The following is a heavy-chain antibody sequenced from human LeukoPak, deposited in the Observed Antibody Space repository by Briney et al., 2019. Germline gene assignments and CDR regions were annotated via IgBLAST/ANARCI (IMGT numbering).Heavy chain of an antibody. D-gene: IGHD1-1*01. CDR1: GGSISSYY. J-gene: IGHJ4*02. V-gene: IGHV4-59*01. Sequence: PSETLSLTCTVSGGSISSYYWSWIRQPPGKGLEWIGYIYYSGSTNYNPSLKSRVTISVDTSKNQFSLKLSSVTAADTAVYYCARGAGTTRGFDYWGQGTLVTVSS. CDR3: ARGAGTTRGFDY. CDR2: IYYSGST.